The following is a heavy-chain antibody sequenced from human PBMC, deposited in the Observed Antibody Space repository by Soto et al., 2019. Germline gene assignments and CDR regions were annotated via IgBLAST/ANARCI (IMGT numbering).Heavy chain of an antibody. D-gene: IGHD3-22*01. J-gene: IGHJ4*02. CDR2: ISGSGGGT. CDR1: GFTFSSYA. CDR3: AKGQYYYDSSGCSV. Sequence: GGSLRLSCAASGFTFSSYAMSWVRQAPGKGLEWVSAISGSGGGTYYADSVKGRFTISRDNSKNTLYLQMNSLRAEDTAVYYCAKGQYYYDSSGCSVWGQGTLVTVSS. V-gene: IGHV3-23*01.